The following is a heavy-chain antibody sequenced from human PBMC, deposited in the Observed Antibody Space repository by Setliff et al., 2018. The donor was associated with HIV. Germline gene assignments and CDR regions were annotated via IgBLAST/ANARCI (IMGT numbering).Heavy chain of an antibody. CDR3: AKDRQQLDPREFDY. Sequence: GGSLRLSCAASGITLSNYAMSWVRQAPGKGLEWVSGISLSGGSTYYADSVKGRFTIFRDNPKKTLYLQMSSLRVEDTAVYYCAKDRQQLDPREFDYWGQGTLVTVSS. CDR2: ISLSGGST. J-gene: IGHJ4*02. CDR1: GITLSNYA. V-gene: IGHV3-23*01. D-gene: IGHD6-13*01.